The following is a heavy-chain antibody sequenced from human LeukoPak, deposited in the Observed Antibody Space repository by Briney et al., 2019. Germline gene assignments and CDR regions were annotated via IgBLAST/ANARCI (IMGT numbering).Heavy chain of an antibody. CDR2: IYSSGST. V-gene: IGHV4-61*09. CDR3: ARDRTFDRTFDY. D-gene: IGHD3-22*01. Sequence: PSETLSLACTVSGGYINSGTLSWSWIRQPAGKGLEWIGHIYSSGSTNYNPSLKSRVTMSLDMSKNQFSLNLRSVTAADTAVYYCARDRTFDRTFDYWGQGTLVTVSS. CDR1: GGYINSGTLS. J-gene: IGHJ4*02.